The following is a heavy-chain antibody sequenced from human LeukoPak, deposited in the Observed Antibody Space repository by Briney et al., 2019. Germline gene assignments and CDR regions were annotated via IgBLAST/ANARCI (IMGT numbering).Heavy chain of an antibody. V-gene: IGHV1-2*02. Sequence: GASVKVSCKASGYTFTGYYIHWVRQAPGQGLEWMGWINPNSGGTNYAQKFQGRVTTTRDTSISTAYMELSRLRSDDTAVYYCARTPYSGSARGFFDYWGQGTLVTVSS. D-gene: IGHD1-26*01. J-gene: IGHJ4*02. CDR1: GYTFTGYY. CDR3: ARTPYSGSARGFFDY. CDR2: INPNSGGT.